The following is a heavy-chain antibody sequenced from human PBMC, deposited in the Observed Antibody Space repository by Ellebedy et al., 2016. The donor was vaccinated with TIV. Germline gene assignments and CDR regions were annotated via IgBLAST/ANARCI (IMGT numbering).Heavy chain of an antibody. CDR1: GFTLSNHA. J-gene: IGHJ5*02. D-gene: IGHD3-22*01. V-gene: IGHV3-23*01. CDR3: GKEDGSAYYYRWFDR. CDR2: ISDSGENT. Sequence: GGSLRLXXAASGFTLSNHAMSWVRQAPGKGLERVSGISDSGENTYYADAVKGRFTISRDTSKNTLYLQMNSLRAEDTAVYYCGKEDGSAYYYRWFDRWGQGTLDTVSS.